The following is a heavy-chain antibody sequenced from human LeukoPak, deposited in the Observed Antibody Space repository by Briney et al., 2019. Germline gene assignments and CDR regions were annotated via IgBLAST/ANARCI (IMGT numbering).Heavy chain of an antibody. D-gene: IGHD3-22*01. CDR2: ISGSGGST. Sequence: PGGSLRLSCAASGFTFSSYAMSWVRQAPGKGLEWVSAISGSGGSTYYADSVKGRFTISRDNSKYTLYLQMNSLRAEDTAVYYCAKDRDYYDSSGYYDWFDPWGQGTLVTVSS. J-gene: IGHJ5*02. CDR1: GFTFSSYA. V-gene: IGHV3-23*01. CDR3: AKDRDYYDSSGYYDWFDP.